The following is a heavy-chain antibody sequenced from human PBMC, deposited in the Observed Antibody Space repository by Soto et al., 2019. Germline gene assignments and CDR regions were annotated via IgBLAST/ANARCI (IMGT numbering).Heavy chain of an antibody. J-gene: IGHJ5*02. CDR2: ISAYNGNT. CDR3: ARDRAFLEYSSSSPIRNWFDP. Sequence: ASVKVSCKASGYTFTSYGISWVRQAPGQGLEWMGWISAYNGNTSYAQKLQGRVTMTTDTSTSTAYMELRSLRSDDTAVYYCARDRAFLEYSSSSPIRNWFDPWGQGTLVTVSS. D-gene: IGHD6-6*01. V-gene: IGHV1-18*04. CDR1: GYTFTSYG.